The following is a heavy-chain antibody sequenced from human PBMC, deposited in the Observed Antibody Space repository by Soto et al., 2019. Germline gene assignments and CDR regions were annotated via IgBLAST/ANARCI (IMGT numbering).Heavy chain of an antibody. V-gene: IGHV1-69*01. Sequence: QVQLVQSGAEVKKPGSSVKVSCKASGGTFSSYAISWVRQAPGQGLEWMGGIIPIFGTANYAQKFQGRVTITADESTNTAYMELSSLRSEDTAVYYCASCVPIVGATNGWFDPWGQGTLVTVSS. CDR3: ASCVPIVGATNGWFDP. CDR2: IIPIFGTA. CDR1: GGTFSSYA. J-gene: IGHJ5*02. D-gene: IGHD1-26*01.